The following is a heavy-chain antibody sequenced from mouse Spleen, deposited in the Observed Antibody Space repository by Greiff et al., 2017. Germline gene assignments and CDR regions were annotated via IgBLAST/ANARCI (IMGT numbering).Heavy chain of an antibody. Sequence: EVKVEESGAELVRPGASVKLSCTASGFNIKDYYMHWVKQRPEQGLEWIGRIDPEDGDTEYAPKFQGKATMTADTSSNTAYLQLSSLTSEDTAVYYCASRNYEAWFAYWGQGTLVTVSA. CDR1: GFNIKDYY. V-gene: IGHV14-1*01. D-gene: IGHD2-1*01. CDR2: IDPEDGDT. J-gene: IGHJ3*01. CDR3: ASRNYEAWFAY.